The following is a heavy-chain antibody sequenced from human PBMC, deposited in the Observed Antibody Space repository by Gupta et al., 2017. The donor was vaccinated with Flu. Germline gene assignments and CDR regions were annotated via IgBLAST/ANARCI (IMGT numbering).Heavy chain of an antibody. V-gene: IGHV3-23*01. D-gene: IGHD2-2*01. CDR2: ISGSGGST. CDR3: AKGYCSSTSCYPYYFDY. Sequence: MSWVRQAPGKGLEWVSAISGSGGSTYYADSVKGRFTISRDNSKNTLYLQMNSLRAEDTAVYYCAKGYCSSTSCYPYYFDYWGQGTLVTVSS. J-gene: IGHJ4*02.